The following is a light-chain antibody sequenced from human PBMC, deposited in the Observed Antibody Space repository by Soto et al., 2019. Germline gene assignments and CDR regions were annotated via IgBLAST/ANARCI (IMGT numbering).Light chain of an antibody. CDR3: QQRYSWLRA. V-gene: IGKV3-11*01. CDR2: SGY. Sequence: EVVVTQSPATLSSSPGERATLSCRASPSITSSVAWYQHKPGQSPRLVVYSGYKRATGIPARFSGSGSGTDFTLTISGLEIEDFAIYYCQQRYSWLRAFGQGTKVEVK. J-gene: IGKJ1*01. CDR1: PSITSS.